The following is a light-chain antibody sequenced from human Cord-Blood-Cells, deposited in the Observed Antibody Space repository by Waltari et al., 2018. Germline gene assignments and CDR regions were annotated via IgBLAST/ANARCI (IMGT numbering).Light chain of an antibody. Sequence: EIVMTQSPATLSVPPGERATLSCRASQSVSSNLAWYPQKPGQAPRLLIYGASTRATGIPARFSGSGSGTEFTLTISSLRSEDFAVYYCQQYNNWPPYTFGQGTKLEIK. V-gene: IGKV3-15*01. CDR1: QSVSSN. CDR3: QQYNNWPPYT. J-gene: IGKJ2*01. CDR2: GAS.